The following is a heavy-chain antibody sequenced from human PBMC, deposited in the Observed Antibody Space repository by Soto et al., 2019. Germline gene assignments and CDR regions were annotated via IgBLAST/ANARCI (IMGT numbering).Heavy chain of an antibody. CDR1: GGTFSSYT. Sequence: SVKVSCKASGGTFSSYTISWVRQAPGQGLEWMGGIIPIFGTANYAQKFQGRVTITADESTSTAYMDLSSLISEDTAVYYCARVLDYYDSSGYYFFAFDIWGQGTMVTVS. V-gene: IGHV1-69*13. CDR3: ARVLDYYDSSGYYFFAFDI. CDR2: IIPIFGTA. D-gene: IGHD3-22*01. J-gene: IGHJ3*02.